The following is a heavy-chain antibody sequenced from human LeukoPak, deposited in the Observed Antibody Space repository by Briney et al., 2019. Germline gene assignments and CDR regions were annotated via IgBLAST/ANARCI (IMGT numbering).Heavy chain of an antibody. Sequence: GGSVRVSCKASGYTFTNYYIHWVRQAPGQGLEWMGVINPSGGSTNFAQTFQGRATMTTDTSTITVYMELSSLRSEDTAVYYCARWTTTYLDYWGQGTLVTVSS. D-gene: IGHD4-11*01. J-gene: IGHJ4*02. CDR3: ARWTTTYLDY. CDR1: GYTFTNYY. CDR2: INPSGGST. V-gene: IGHV1-46*01.